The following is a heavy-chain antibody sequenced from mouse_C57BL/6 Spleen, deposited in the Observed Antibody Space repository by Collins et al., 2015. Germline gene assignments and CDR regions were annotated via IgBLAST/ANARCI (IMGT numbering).Heavy chain of an antibody. CDR3: AGAYWEFAY. V-gene: IGHV1-74*01. D-gene: IGHD4-1*01. Sequence: WVKQRPGQGLEWIGRIHPSDSDTNYNQKFKGKATLTVDKSPSTAYMQLSSLTSEDSAVYYCAGAYWEFAYWGQGTLVTVSA. CDR2: IHPSDSDT. J-gene: IGHJ3*01.